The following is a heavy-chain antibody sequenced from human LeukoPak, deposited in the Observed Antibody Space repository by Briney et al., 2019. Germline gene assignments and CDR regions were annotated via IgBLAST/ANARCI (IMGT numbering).Heavy chain of an antibody. CDR2: IYTSGRT. Sequence: PSQTLSLTCTVSGGSITFGSYYWTWIQQPAGNGLEWVGRIYTSGRTFYNPSLKSRVTISMDTSMNQFSLRLNSVTAADTAVYYCARARVIPASFDDWGQGTLVTVSS. CDR1: GGSITFGSYY. J-gene: IGHJ4*02. V-gene: IGHV4-61*02. CDR3: ARARVIPASFDD.